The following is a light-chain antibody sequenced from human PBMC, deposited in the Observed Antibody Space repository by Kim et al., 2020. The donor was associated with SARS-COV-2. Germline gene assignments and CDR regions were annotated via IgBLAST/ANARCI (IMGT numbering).Light chain of an antibody. V-gene: IGLV3-27*01. CDR3: YSAADDNWV. J-gene: IGLJ3*02. CDR2: KDS. CDR1: RLAKRY. Sequence: VSPGQTARITCSGDRLAKRYIRWFQQKPGQAPLLVIYKDSERPSGIPERFSGSSSGTTVTLTISGAQVEDEADYYCYSAADDNWVFGGGTQLTVL.